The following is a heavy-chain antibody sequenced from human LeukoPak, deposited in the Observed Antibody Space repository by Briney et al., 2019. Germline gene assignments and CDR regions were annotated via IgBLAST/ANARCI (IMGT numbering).Heavy chain of an antibody. CDR2: IYHSGST. CDR3: AREEYCGRDCYYFDY. Sequence: PSETLSLTCAVSGGSISSGGYSWSWIRPPPGKGLEWIAYIYHSGSTYYNPSLKSRVTISVDRSKNQFSLKLSSVTAADTAVYYCAREEYCGRDCYYFDYWGQGTLVTVSS. CDR1: GGSISSGGYS. V-gene: IGHV4-30-2*01. J-gene: IGHJ4*02. D-gene: IGHD2-21*02.